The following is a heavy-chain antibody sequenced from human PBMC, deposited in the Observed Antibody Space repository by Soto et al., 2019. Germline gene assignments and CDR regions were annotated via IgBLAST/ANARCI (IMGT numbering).Heavy chain of an antibody. J-gene: IGHJ5*02. CDR1: GYSFTSYW. D-gene: IGHD3-10*01. CDR2: IYPGDSDT. V-gene: IGHV5-51*01. CDR3: ALGRGSGSYYTEWFHX. Sequence: PVESLKISCKGSGYSFTSYWIGWVRQMPGKGLEWMVIIYPGDSDTRYSPSFQGQVTISADKSIITAYLQWSSLKASDTAMYYCALGRGSGSYYTEWFHXWGQGTLVTVSX.